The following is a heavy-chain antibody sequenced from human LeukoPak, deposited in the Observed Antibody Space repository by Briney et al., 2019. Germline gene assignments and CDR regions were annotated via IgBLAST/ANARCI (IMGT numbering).Heavy chain of an antibody. CDR3: ARDIGDCSGGSCYSWGLSSWFDP. J-gene: IGHJ5*02. D-gene: IGHD2-15*01. Sequence: SVKVSCKASGYTFTSYGINWMRQAPGQGLEWMGGIIPIFGTANYAQKFQGRVTITADESTSTAYMELSSLRSEDTAVYYCARDIGDCSGGSCYSWGLSSWFDPWGQGTLVTVSS. CDR2: IIPIFGTA. CDR1: GYTFTSYG. V-gene: IGHV1-69*13.